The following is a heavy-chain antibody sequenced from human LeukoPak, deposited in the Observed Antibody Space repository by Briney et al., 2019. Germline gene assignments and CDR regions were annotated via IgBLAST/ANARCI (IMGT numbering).Heavy chain of an antibody. J-gene: IGHJ6*03. D-gene: IGHD3-16*01. CDR3: AREDTVGVNYYMDV. CDR2: ISAYNGNT. Sequence: ASVTVSCKASGYTFTSYGISWVRQAPGQGLEWMGWISAYNGNTNYAQKLQGRVTMTTDTSTSTAYMELRSLRSDDTAVYYCAREDTVGVNYYMDVWGKGTTVTVSS. V-gene: IGHV1-18*01. CDR1: GYTFTSYG.